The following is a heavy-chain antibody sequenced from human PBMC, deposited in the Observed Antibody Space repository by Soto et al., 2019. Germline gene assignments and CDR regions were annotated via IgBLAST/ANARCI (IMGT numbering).Heavy chain of an antibody. Sequence: SETLSLTCNVSGDSIRSSKYYWGWISQPPGKGLEWIGTIYYSGSIYYNPSLKSRVTISIDTSKNHFSLKLSSVTAADTAVYYCAKGSGSSAYSPFDYWGQGTLVTVSS. V-gene: IGHV4-39*02. D-gene: IGHD3-16*01. CDR2: IYYSGSI. CDR3: AKGSGSSAYSPFDY. CDR1: GDSIRSSKYY. J-gene: IGHJ4*02.